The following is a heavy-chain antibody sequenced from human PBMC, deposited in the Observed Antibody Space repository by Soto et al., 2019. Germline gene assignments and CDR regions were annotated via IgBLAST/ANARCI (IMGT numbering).Heavy chain of an antibody. J-gene: IGHJ4*02. D-gene: IGHD3-3*01. CDR2: IIVSHGSP. CDR3: AREPEDGVPGDY. CDR1: GYAFTSHP. Sequence: QVQLVQSGAEVKEPGASVRVSCKASGYAFTSHPIHWARQAPGQGLEWMGWIIVSHGSPRYAPQFQGRVTFGRDTSATTAYMELSRLTSEDTAVYYCAREPEDGVPGDYWGQGTPVVVSS. V-gene: IGHV1-3*01.